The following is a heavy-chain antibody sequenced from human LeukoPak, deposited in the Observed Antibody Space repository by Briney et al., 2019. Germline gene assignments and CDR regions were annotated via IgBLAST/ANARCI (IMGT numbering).Heavy chain of an antibody. J-gene: IGHJ6*02. CDR2: ISAYNGNT. Sequence: GASVKVSCKASGYTFTSYGISWVRQAPGQGLEGMGWISAYNGNTNYAQKLQGRVTMTTDTSTSTAYMELRSLRSDDTAVYYCARPVWFGELTPMDVWGQGTTVTVSS. D-gene: IGHD3-10*01. CDR1: GYTFTSYG. V-gene: IGHV1-18*01. CDR3: ARPVWFGELTPMDV.